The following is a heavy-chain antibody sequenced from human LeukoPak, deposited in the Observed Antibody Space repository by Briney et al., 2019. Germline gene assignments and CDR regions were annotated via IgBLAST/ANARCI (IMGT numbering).Heavy chain of an antibody. D-gene: IGHD1-26*01. Sequence: PGGSLRLPCTASGFTFDDYALSWVRQVPGKGLEWVSGISWNSDKTVYADSVEGRFTISRDNDKNSLYLQMDSLRAEDTALYFCVRDRSPGAATAGDSFDYWGQGILVPVSS. J-gene: IGHJ4*02. V-gene: IGHV3-20*04. CDR1: GFTFDDYA. CDR2: ISWNSDKT. CDR3: VRDRSPGAATAGDSFDY.